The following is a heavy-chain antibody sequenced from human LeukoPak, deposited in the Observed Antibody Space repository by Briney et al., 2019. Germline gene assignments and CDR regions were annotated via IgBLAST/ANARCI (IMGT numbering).Heavy chain of an antibody. J-gene: IGHJ4*02. CDR1: GYDFSDYD. CDR2: VNPKSGST. V-gene: IGHV1-8*02. Sequence: GASVKVSCKASGYDFSDYDIIWVRQAAGQGLEWVGWVNPKSGSTAYAQKFQGRVTMTSSSSITTVYMELSSLRSDDSAVYYCARGVSIRRTAWAYWGQGTLVTVSS. CDR3: ARGVSIRRTAWAY. D-gene: IGHD3-3*02.